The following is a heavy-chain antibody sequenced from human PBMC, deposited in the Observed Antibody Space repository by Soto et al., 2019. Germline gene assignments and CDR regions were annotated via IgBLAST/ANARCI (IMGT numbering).Heavy chain of an antibody. Sequence: LVESGGGLVQAGESLRLSCAVSGFSVSNNYMTWVRQAPGKGLGWISVIYSDGTTYHADSVKGRFIASRDNSQNTLYLQMNNLRVEDSAVYFCARDTHSAVRSDWWGQGTLVTVAS. CDR1: GFSVSNNY. J-gene: IGHJ4*02. CDR2: IYSDGTT. V-gene: IGHV3-66*01. D-gene: IGHD3-9*01. CDR3: ARDTHSAVRSDW.